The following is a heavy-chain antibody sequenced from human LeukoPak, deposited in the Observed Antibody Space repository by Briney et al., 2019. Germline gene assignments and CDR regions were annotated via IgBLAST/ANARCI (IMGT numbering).Heavy chain of an antibody. Sequence: PSETPSLTCTVSGGSISSYYWSWIRQPAGKGLEWIGRIYTSGSTNYNPSLKSRVTMTVDTSKNQFSLKLSSVTAADTAVYYCARLYDILTGYWAYFDYWGQGTLVTVSS. J-gene: IGHJ4*02. CDR1: GGSISSYY. V-gene: IGHV4-4*07. CDR3: ARLYDILTGYWAYFDY. D-gene: IGHD3-9*01. CDR2: IYTSGST.